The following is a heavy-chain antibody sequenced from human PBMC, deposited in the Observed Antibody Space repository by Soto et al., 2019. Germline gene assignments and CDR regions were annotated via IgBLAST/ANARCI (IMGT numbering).Heavy chain of an antibody. J-gene: IGHJ3*01. Sequence: EVQLVESGGGLVRPGGALRLSCAASGFTFSYYWMHWVRQAPGKGLVWVSRIHSGGGSTTYADFVKGRFIISRDNARNTVDLQMNSVRGEDTAVYYCARGERGAFDPWGRETVVTVSS. V-gene: IGHV3-74*01. CDR1: GFTFSYYW. CDR3: ARGERGAFDP. D-gene: IGHD1-26*01. CDR2: IHSGGGST.